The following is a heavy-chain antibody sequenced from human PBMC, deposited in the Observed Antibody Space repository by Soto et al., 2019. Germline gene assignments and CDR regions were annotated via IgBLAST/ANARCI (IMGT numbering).Heavy chain of an antibody. J-gene: IGHJ3*01. D-gene: IGHD3-22*01. CDR3: ARDQLYYNDISGRPLNAFDV. CDR2: IGIGSSTK. Sequence: GSLRLSCAASGFTFSSYGMNWVRQAPGKGLEWVSYIGIGSSTKYYADSVKGRFTISRDNAKNSLYLQMNSLRAEDTAVHYCARDQLYYNDISGRPLNAFDVWGQGTMVTVSS. CDR1: GFTFSSYG. V-gene: IGHV3-48*01.